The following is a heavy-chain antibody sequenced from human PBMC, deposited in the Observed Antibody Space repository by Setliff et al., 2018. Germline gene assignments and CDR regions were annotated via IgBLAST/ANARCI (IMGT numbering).Heavy chain of an antibody. CDR2: ISSTSSTI. CDR3: AREISTYSGSYYFVFPGAFDI. D-gene: IGHD1-26*01. Sequence: GGSLRLSCAASGFTFRSYSMNWVRQAPGKGLEWVSSISSTSSTIYYADSVKGRFTISRDNAKNSLYLQMNSLRAEDTAVYYCAREISTYSGSYYFVFPGAFDIWGQGTMVTVSS. V-gene: IGHV3-48*01. J-gene: IGHJ3*02. CDR1: GFTFRSYS.